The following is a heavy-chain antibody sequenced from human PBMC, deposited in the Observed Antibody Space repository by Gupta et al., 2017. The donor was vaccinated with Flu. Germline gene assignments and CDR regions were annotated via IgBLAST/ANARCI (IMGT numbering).Heavy chain of an antibody. D-gene: IGHD4-17*01. CDR3: ARELYDYGDYVSAFDI. CDR1: GFTFSSYS. V-gene: IGHV3-48*02. J-gene: IGHJ3*02. Sequence: EVQLVESGGGLVQPGGSLRLSCAASGFTFSSYSMNWVRQAPGKGLEWVSYISSSSSTIYYADSVKGRFTISRDNAKNSLYLQMNSLRDEDTAVYYCARELYDYGDYVSAFDIWGQGTMVTVSS. CDR2: ISSSSSTI.